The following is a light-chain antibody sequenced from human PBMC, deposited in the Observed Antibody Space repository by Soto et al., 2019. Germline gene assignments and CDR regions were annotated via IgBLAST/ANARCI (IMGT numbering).Light chain of an antibody. CDR1: QSVSSY. Sequence: EIVLTQSPATLSLSPGERATLSCRASQSVSSYLLWYQQKPGQAPRLLIYDASNRATGIPARFSGSGSGTDFTLTISSLEPEDFAVYYCHQRNNWPYTFGQGTNLEIK. CDR3: HQRNNWPYT. V-gene: IGKV3-11*01. J-gene: IGKJ2*01. CDR2: DAS.